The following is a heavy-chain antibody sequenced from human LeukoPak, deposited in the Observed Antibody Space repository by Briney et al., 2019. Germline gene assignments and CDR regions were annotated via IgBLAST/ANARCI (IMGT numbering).Heavy chain of an antibody. CDR3: ARENGGLSDY. CDR2: ISSSSSYI. D-gene: IGHD2-8*01. CDR1: GFTFSSYS. J-gene: IGHJ4*02. Sequence: PGGSLRLSCAASGFTFSSYSMNWVRQAPGKGLEWVSSISSSSSYIYYADSVKGRFTISRDNAKNSLYLQMNSLRAEDTAVYYCARENGGLSDYWGQGTLVTVSS. V-gene: IGHV3-21*01.